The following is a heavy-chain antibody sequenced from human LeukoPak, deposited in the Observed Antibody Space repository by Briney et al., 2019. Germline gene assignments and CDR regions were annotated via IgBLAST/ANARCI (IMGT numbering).Heavy chain of an antibody. Sequence: GGSLRLSCAASGFTFSSYAMSWVRQAPGKGLEWVSGISWNSGNIGYADSVKGRFTISRDNAKHSLYLQMNSLRAEDTALYYCAKDSSFNYGSGSYGIDYWGQGTLVTVSS. CDR2: ISWNSGNI. J-gene: IGHJ4*02. CDR3: AKDSSFNYGSGSYGIDY. D-gene: IGHD3-10*01. V-gene: IGHV3-9*01. CDR1: GFTFSSYA.